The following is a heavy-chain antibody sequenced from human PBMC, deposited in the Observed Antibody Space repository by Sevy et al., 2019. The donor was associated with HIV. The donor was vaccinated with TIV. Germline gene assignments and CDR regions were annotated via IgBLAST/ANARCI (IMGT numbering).Heavy chain of an antibody. CDR2: IKQDGSDK. V-gene: IGHV3-7*01. D-gene: IGHD3-22*01. CDR1: GFTFSSHY. J-gene: IGHJ3*02. Sequence: GGSLRLSCAPSGFTFSSHYMSWVRQAPGKGLEWVANIKQDGSDKFYVESVKGRFTISRDNAKNSLYLQLSSLRAEDTAMYFCAREALYYYDSERHYDDAFDMWGPGTMVTVSS. CDR3: AREALYYYDSERHYDDAFDM.